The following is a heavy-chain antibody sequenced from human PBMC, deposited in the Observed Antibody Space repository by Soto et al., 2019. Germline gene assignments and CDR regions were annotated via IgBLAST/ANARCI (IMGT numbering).Heavy chain of an antibody. D-gene: IGHD1-1*01. CDR2: ISSSGNTI. CDR1: GFTFSDYF. Sequence: QVQLVESGGGLVKPGGSLRLSCAASGFTFSDYFMSWIRQAPGRGLEWVSYISSSGNTIYYADPVKGRFTISRDNAKNSLYLQMNRLRAEDTAVYYCARDESELERSLDDFDIWGQGTLVTVSS. CDR3: ARDESELERSLDDFDI. V-gene: IGHV3-11*01. J-gene: IGHJ3*02.